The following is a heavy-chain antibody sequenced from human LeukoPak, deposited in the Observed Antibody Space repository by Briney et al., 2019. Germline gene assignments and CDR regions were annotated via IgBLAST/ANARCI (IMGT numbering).Heavy chain of an antibody. CDR3: ARDGYNYVNGFDY. Sequence: TGGSLRLSCAASGFTFSSYWMTWVRQAPGEGREWVANIKQDGSEKYYVDSVKGRFTISRDNANKSLYLQMNSLRAEDTAVYYCARDGYNYVNGFDYWGQGTLVTVSS. CDR2: IKQDGSEK. J-gene: IGHJ4*02. CDR1: GFTFSSYW. D-gene: IGHD5-18*01. V-gene: IGHV3-7*01.